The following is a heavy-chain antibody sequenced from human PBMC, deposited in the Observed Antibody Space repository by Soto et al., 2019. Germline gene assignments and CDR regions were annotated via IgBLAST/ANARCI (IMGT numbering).Heavy chain of an antibody. J-gene: IGHJ5*02. V-gene: IGHV4-59*01. D-gene: IGHD5-12*01. CDR3: ARVGHGFNDNWFDP. Sequence: PSETLSLTCTVSGGSISSYYWSWIRQPPGKGLEWIGYIYYSGSTNYNPSLKSRATISVDTSKNQFSLKLSSVTAADTAVYYCARVGHGFNDNWFDPWGQGTLVTVS. CDR1: GGSISSYY. CDR2: IYYSGST.